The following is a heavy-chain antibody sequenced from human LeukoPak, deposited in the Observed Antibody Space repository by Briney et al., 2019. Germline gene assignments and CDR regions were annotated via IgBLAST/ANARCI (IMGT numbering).Heavy chain of an antibody. D-gene: IGHD6-19*01. CDR2: VNLQGST. V-gene: IGHV4-4*02. Sequence: PSGTLSLTCGVSGGSISNTNWWTWVRQPPGRGLEWIGEVNLQGSTNYNPSLKSRVAISVDKSENHISLKLTSVTAADTAVYYCARSTAVAGEEYFDYWGQGTLVTVSS. J-gene: IGHJ4*02. CDR3: ARSTAVAGEEYFDY. CDR1: GGSISNTNW.